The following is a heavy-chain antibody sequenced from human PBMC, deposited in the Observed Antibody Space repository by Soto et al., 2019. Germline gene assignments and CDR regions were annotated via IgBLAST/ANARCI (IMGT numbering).Heavy chain of an antibody. J-gene: IGHJ6*02. Sequence: GGSLRLSCAASGFTFSSYWMHWVRQAPGKGLVWVSRINSDGSSTSYADSVKGRFTISRDNAKNTLYLQMNSLRAEDTAVYYCASSGEYYYDSSGYPSSMDVWGQGTTVTVSS. V-gene: IGHV3-74*01. D-gene: IGHD3-22*01. CDR3: ASSGEYYYDSSGYPSSMDV. CDR2: INSDGSST. CDR1: GFTFSSYW.